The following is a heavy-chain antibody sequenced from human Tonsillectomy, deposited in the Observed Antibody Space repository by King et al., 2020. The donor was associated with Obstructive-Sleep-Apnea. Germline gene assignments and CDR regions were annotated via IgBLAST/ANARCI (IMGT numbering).Heavy chain of an antibody. Sequence: VQLVQSGAEVKKPGASVKVSCKASGYTFTSYDVNWVRQATGQGLEWMGWMNPNSGNTGYAQKFQGRVTMTRNTSMSTAYMELSSLRSEDTAVYYCAGGLSGIVATISGNHNWFDPWGQGTLLTVSS. CDR2: MNPNSGNT. CDR1: GYTFTSYD. CDR3: AGGLSGIVATISGNHNWFDP. D-gene: IGHD5-12*01. J-gene: IGHJ5*02. V-gene: IGHV1-8*01.